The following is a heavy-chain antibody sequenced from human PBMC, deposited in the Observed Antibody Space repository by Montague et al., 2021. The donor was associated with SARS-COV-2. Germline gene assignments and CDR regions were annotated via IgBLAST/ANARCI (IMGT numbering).Heavy chain of an antibody. CDR3: ARGPVDDNCSGGSCYSRYYDGFDV. V-gene: IGHV4-34*01. D-gene: IGHD2-15*01. CDR2: INHSGST. Sequence: SETLSLTCAVYGGSFSGYYWSWIRQPPGKGLEWIGEINHSGSTNYNPSLKSRVTISVDTSKNQFSLKLSSVTAADTAVYYCARGPVDDNCSGGSCYSRYYDGFDVWGQGTTVTVSS. CDR1: GGSFSGYY. J-gene: IGHJ6*02.